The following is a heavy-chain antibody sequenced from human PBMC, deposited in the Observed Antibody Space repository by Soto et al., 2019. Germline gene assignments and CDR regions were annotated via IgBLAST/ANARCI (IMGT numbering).Heavy chain of an antibody. Sequence: ASVKVSCKSSGYSFTDHYIHWVRHPPGPGLEWMGWINPKSGGTHYAQKVQGRVTITRDTSISTAYLDLIGLSSNDTAMYFCARWGQEYCSGGSCSQHDTSYGMDVWGQGTTVTVSS. D-gene: IGHD2-15*01. V-gene: IGHV1-2*02. CDR3: ARWGQEYCSGGSCSQHDTSYGMDV. J-gene: IGHJ6*02. CDR2: INPKSGGT. CDR1: GYSFTDHY.